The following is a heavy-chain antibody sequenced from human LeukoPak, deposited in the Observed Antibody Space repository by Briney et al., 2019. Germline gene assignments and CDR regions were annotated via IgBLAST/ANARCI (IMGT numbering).Heavy chain of an antibody. CDR3: ARQTNSYGMGAFDY. D-gene: IGHD5-18*01. V-gene: IGHV4-59*08. Sequence: SETLSLTCTVSGGSISSYYWSWIRQPPGKGLEWIGYIYYSGSTNYNPSLKSRVTISVDTSKNQFSLKLSSVTAADTAVYYCARQTNSYGMGAFDYWGQGTLVTVSS. CDR1: GGSISSYY. CDR2: IYYSGST. J-gene: IGHJ4*02.